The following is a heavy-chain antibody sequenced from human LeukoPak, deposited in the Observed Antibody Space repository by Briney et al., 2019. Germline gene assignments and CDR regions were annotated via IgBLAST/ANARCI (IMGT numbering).Heavy chain of an antibody. V-gene: IGHV4-34*01. D-gene: IGHD3-16*01. Sequence: SETLSLTCAVYGGSFSGYYWSWIRQPPGKGLEWIGEINHSGSTNYNPSLKSRVTISVDTSKNQFSLKLSSVTAADTAVYYCARETLGAGGMDVWGQGTTVTVSS. J-gene: IGHJ6*02. CDR1: GGSFSGYY. CDR2: INHSGST. CDR3: ARETLGAGGMDV.